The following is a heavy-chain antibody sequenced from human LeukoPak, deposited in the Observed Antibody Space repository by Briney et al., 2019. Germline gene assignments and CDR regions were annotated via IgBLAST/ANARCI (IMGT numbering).Heavy chain of an antibody. Sequence: GGSLRLSCAASGFTFSTYWMSWVRQAPGKGLEWVANIKQDGSEKYYVDSVKGRFTISRDNAKNSLYLQMNSLRAEDTAVYYCARDRLEDYGDTELGYWGQGTLVTVSS. V-gene: IGHV3-7*01. CDR1: GFTFSTYW. CDR3: ARDRLEDYGDTELGY. J-gene: IGHJ4*02. CDR2: IKQDGSEK. D-gene: IGHD4-17*01.